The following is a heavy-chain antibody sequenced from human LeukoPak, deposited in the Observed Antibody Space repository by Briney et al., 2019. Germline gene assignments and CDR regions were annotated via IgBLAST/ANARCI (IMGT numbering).Heavy chain of an antibody. CDR3: ARDYYGSGSSPFDY. J-gene: IGHJ4*02. CDR2: ISYDGSNK. V-gene: IGHV3-30*03. D-gene: IGHD3-10*01. CDR1: GFTFSRYG. Sequence: PGRSLRLSCAASGFTFSRYGMHWVRQAPGKGLEWVAVISYDGSNKYYGDSVKGRFTISRDNAKNSLYLQMNSLRAEDTAMYYCARDYYGSGSSPFDYWGQGTLVTVSS.